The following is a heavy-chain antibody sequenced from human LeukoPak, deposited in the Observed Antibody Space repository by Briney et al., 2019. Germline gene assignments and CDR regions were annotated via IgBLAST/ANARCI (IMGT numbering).Heavy chain of an antibody. D-gene: IGHD3-9*01. CDR1: GFTFSSYG. Sequence: GGSLRLSCAASGFTFSSYGMHWVRQAPGKGLEWVAVISYDGSNKYYADSVKGRFTISRDNSKNTLYLQMNSLRAEDTAVYYCAKDQNDILTSSPFGAFDIWGQGTMVTVSS. J-gene: IGHJ3*02. CDR2: ISYDGSNK. V-gene: IGHV3-30*18. CDR3: AKDQNDILTSSPFGAFDI.